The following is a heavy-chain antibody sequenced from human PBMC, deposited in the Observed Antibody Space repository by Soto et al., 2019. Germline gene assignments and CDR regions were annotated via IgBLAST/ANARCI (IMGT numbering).Heavy chain of an antibody. D-gene: IGHD3-22*01. CDR1: GFTFSSYG. CDR2: ISYDGSNK. Sequence: QVQLVESGGGVVQPGRSLRLSCAASGFTFSSYGMHWVRQAPGKGLEWVAVISYDGSNKYYADSVKGRFTISRDNFKNTLYLQMKSLKAEDTAVYYCSTSLYYYDTSGYLGHLKLDYWGKGTLVTVYS. CDR3: STSLYYYDTSGYLGHLKLDY. J-gene: IGHJ4*02. V-gene: IGHV3-30*03.